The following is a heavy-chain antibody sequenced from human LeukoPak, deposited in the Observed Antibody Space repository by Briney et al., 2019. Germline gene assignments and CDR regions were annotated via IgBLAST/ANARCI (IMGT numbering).Heavy chain of an antibody. CDR3: ARAKRSTHDYGDYDGERWFDP. CDR2: IIPIFGTA. CDR1: GGTFSSYA. Sequence: ASVKVSCKASGGTFSSYAISWVRQAPGQGLEWMGGIIPIFGTANYAQKFQGRVTITADESTSTAYMELSSLRSEDTAVYYCARAKRSTHDYGDYDGERWFDPWGQGTLVTVSS. V-gene: IGHV1-69*13. J-gene: IGHJ5*02. D-gene: IGHD4-17*01.